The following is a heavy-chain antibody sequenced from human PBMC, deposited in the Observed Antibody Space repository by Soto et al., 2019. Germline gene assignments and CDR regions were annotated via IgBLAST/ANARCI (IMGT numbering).Heavy chain of an antibody. D-gene: IGHD4-17*01. CDR2: IRSRPCGGTT. CDR1: GFTFPDYG. CDR3: AKKFDYGDYPFYFDY. Sequence: EVQLVESGGGLIQPGRSLRLSCTPSGFTFPDYGVSWFRQAPGKGLEWLGFIRSRPCGGTTEYAASVEDRFTISRDNSEGIAYLEMTSLKTEDTAVYYCAKKFDYGDYPFYFDYWGQGTLVTVSS. V-gene: IGHV3-49*03. J-gene: IGHJ4*02.